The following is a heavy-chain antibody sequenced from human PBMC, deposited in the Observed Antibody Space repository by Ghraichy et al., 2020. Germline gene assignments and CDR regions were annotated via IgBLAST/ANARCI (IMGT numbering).Heavy chain of an antibody. CDR3: ARNYYFDY. D-gene: IGHD1-7*01. CDR2: IYYSGST. V-gene: IGHV4-59*01. Sequence: SETLSLTCTVSGGSISSYYWSWIRQPPGKGLEWIVYIYYSGSTNYNPSLKSRVTISVDTSKNQFSLKLSAVTAADTAVYYCARNYYFDYWGQGTLVTVSS. CDR1: GGSISSYY. J-gene: IGHJ4*02.